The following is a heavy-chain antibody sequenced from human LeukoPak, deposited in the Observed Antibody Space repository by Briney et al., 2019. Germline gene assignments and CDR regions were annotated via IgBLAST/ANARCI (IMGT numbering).Heavy chain of an antibody. D-gene: IGHD3-22*01. V-gene: IGHV7-4-1*02. CDR2: INTNTGNP. Sequence: ASVKVSCKTSGYTLTSYVMNWVRQAPRQGLEWMGWINTNTGNPTYAPGFTGRFVFSLDTSVSTAYLQISSLEAEDTAVYYCVRFRATYYSSGFDHVPPDDDYWGQGTLVTVSS. J-gene: IGHJ4*02. CDR1: GYTLTSYV. CDR3: VRFRATYYSSGFDHVPPDDDY.